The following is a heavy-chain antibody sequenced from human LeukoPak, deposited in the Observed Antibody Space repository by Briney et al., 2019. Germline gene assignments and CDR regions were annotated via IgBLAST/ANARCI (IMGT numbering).Heavy chain of an antibody. Sequence: GGSLRLSCAASGFTFSNYAMRWVRQAPGKGLEWVSGISGSGDSTYYADSVKGRFTISRDNSKNTLYLQMNSLRAEDTAVYYCARDIAGYCSGGSCFDAFDIWGQGTMVTVSS. CDR2: ISGSGDST. CDR3: ARDIAGYCSGGSCFDAFDI. V-gene: IGHV3-23*01. D-gene: IGHD2-15*01. J-gene: IGHJ3*02. CDR1: GFTFSNYA.